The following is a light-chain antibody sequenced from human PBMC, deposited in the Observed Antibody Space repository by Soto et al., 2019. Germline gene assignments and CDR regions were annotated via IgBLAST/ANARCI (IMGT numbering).Light chain of an antibody. CDR2: WAS. Sequence: DIVMTQSPDSLAVSLGERATINCKSSQSVLSSSNNENYLAWYQQKPGQPPKLLIYWASNRESGVPDRFSGSGSGTDFTLTISSLQAEDVAVYYCQQYYSLPLAFGQGTKVEIK. V-gene: IGKV4-1*01. J-gene: IGKJ1*01. CDR1: QSVLSSSNNENY. CDR3: QQYYSLPLA.